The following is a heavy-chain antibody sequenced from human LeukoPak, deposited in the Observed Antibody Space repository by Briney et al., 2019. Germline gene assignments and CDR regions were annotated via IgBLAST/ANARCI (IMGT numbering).Heavy chain of an antibody. J-gene: IGHJ4*02. CDR2: IYYSGST. V-gene: IGHV4-39*01. D-gene: IGHD1-26*01. CDR1: GGSISSGDYY. CDR3: ARPRGRALFDY. Sequence: PSETLSLTCTVSGGSISSGDYYWSWIRQPPGKGLEWIGSIYYSGSTYYNPSLKSRVTISVDTSKNQFSLKLSSVTAADTAVYYCARPRGRALFDYWGQGTLVTVSS.